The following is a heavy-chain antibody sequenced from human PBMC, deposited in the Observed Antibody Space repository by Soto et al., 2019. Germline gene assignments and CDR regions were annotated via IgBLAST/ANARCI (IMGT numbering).Heavy chain of an antibody. CDR1: GFTFSSYG. Sequence: GGSLRLSCAASGFTFSSYGMHWVRQAPGKGLEWVAVIWYDGSNKYYADSVKGRFTLSRDNSKNTLYLQMNSLRAEDTAVYYCARDVRRITIFGVEEGANWFDPWGQGTLVTVSS. V-gene: IGHV3-33*01. CDR3: ARDVRRITIFGVEEGANWFDP. CDR2: IWYDGSNK. J-gene: IGHJ5*02. D-gene: IGHD3-3*01.